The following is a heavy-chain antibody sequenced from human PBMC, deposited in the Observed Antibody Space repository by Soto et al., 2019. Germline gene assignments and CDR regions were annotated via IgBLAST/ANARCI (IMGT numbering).Heavy chain of an antibody. Sequence: SETLSLTCTVSGGPVSHGDYYWTWIRQHPGKGLEWIGYIYYSGGTYYNPSLESRLSMSVDTSKNQFSLNLRSVTAADTAVYYCARAMVRGVVDSWGQGTLVTVS. CDR3: ARAMVRGVVDS. V-gene: IGHV4-31*03. CDR1: GGPVSHGDYY. CDR2: IYYSGGT. D-gene: IGHD3-10*01. J-gene: IGHJ5*01.